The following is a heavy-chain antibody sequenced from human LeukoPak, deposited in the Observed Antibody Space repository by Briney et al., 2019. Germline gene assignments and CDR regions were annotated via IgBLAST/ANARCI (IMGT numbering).Heavy chain of an antibody. CDR2: INPNSGDT. CDR3: ARGYSYGYYFDY. J-gene: IGHJ4*02. Sequence: ASVKVSCKASGYTFTGYYMHWVRQAPGQGLEWMGRINPNSGDTNYAQKLQGRVTMTTDTSTSTAYMELRSLRSDDTAVYYCARGYSYGYYFDYWGQGTLVTVSS. D-gene: IGHD5-18*01. CDR1: GYTFTGYY. V-gene: IGHV1-2*06.